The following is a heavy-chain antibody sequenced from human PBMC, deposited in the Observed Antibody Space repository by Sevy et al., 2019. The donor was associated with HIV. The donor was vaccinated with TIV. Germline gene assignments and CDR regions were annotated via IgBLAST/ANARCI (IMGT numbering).Heavy chain of an antibody. CDR2: IYYSGST. V-gene: IGHV4-59*01. Sequence: SETLSLTCTVSGGSISSYYWSWIRQPPGKGLEWIGYIYYSGSTNYNPSLKSRVTISVDTSKNQFSLKLSSVTAADTAVYYCARDGIAARDYYYYGMYVWGQGTTVTVSS. CDR1: GGSISSYY. D-gene: IGHD6-6*01. CDR3: ARDGIAARDYYYYGMYV. J-gene: IGHJ6*02.